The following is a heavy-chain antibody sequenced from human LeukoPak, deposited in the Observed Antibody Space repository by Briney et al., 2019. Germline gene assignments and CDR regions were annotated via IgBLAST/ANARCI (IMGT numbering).Heavy chain of an antibody. CDR2: ISSSSSYI. Sequence: PGGSLRLSCAASGFTFSSYSMNWVRQAPGKGLEWVSSISSSSSYIYYADSVKGRFTVSRDNAKNSLYLQMNSLRAEDTAVYYCAKDRLLAYLGAFDIWGQGTMVTVSS. J-gene: IGHJ3*02. CDR3: AKDRLLAYLGAFDI. D-gene: IGHD3-3*01. V-gene: IGHV3-21*01. CDR1: GFTFSSYS.